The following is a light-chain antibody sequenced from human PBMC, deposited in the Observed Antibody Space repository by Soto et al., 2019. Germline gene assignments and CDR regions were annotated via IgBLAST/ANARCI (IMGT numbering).Light chain of an antibody. CDR2: EVT. CDR3: SSYTTSNAWV. CDR1: SRDVGAYNF. V-gene: IGLV2-14*01. J-gene: IGLJ3*02. Sequence: QSALTQPASVSGSPGQSITISCSGTSRDVGAYNFFSWYQQLPSKAPKLMIYEVTNRPSGVSHRFSGSKSGNTASLTISGLQADDEADYYCSSYTTSNAWVFGGGTKLTVL.